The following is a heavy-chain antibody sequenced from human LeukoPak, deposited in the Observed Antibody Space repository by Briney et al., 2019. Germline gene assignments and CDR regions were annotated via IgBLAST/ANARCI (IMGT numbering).Heavy chain of an antibody. J-gene: IGHJ4*02. V-gene: IGHV4-59*11. CDR3: ARASWRWLQSPNYFDY. D-gene: IGHD5-24*01. CDR2: ISYIGST. Sequence: SETLSLTCAVSDDSFSSHYWTWIRQPPGKGLEWIGYISYIGSTNYNPSLKSRVTISVDTSKNQFSLKLSSVTAADTAVYYCARASWRWLQSPNYFDYWGQGTLVTVSS. CDR1: DDSFSSHY.